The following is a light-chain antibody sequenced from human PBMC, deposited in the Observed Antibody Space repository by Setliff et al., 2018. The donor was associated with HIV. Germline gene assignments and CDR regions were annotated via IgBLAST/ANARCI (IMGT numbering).Light chain of an antibody. Sequence: DVVMTQSPDSLAVSLGERATINCKSSQNLLYSSNNKNFLAWYQQKPGQPPKLLIYWASTRESGVPDRFSGSGSETDFTLTISSLQAEDVAVYYCQQFFRSPLTVGGGTKVDIK. V-gene: IGKV4-1*01. CDR3: QQFFRSPLT. CDR2: WAS. CDR1: QNLLYSSNNKNF. J-gene: IGKJ4*01.